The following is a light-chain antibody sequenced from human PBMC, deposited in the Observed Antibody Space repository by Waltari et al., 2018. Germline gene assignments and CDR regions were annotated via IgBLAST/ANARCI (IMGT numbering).Light chain of an antibody. Sequence: SSELTQDPAVSVALGQTVRITCQGDSLRSSYASGYHQKPGQAPVLVMYGKNNRPSGIPGRFSGSSSGNTASLTITGAQAEDEADYYCNSRDRGGNYVIFGGGTKLTVL. J-gene: IGLJ2*01. CDR1: SLRSSY. V-gene: IGLV3-19*01. CDR2: GKN. CDR3: NSRDRGGNYVI.